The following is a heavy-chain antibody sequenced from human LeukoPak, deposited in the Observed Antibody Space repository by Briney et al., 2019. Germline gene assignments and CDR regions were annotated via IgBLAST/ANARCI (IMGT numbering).Heavy chain of an antibody. CDR3: AKDDTMIVVGTYAFDI. CDR2: ISGSGGST. CDR1: GFTFSSYA. Sequence: GGSLRLSCAASGFTFSSYAMSWVRQAPGKGLEWVSAISGSGGSTYYADSVKGRFTISRDNSKNTLYLQMNSLRAEDTAVYYCAKDDTMIVVGTYAFDIWGQGTMVTVSS. J-gene: IGHJ3*02. V-gene: IGHV3-23*01. D-gene: IGHD3-22*01.